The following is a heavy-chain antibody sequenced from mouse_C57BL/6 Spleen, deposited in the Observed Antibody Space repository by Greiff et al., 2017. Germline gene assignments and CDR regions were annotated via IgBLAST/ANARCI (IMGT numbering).Heavy chain of an antibody. CDR1: GYTFTDYE. CDR3: TRARLGDY. D-gene: IGHD4-1*01. Sequence: VKLVESGAELVRPGASVTLSCKASGYTFTDYEMHWVKQTPVHGLEWIGAIDPETGGTAYNQKFKGKAILTADKSSSTAYMELRSLTSEDSAVYYCTRARLGDYWGQGTTLTVSS. V-gene: IGHV1-15*01. CDR2: IDPETGGT. J-gene: IGHJ2*01.